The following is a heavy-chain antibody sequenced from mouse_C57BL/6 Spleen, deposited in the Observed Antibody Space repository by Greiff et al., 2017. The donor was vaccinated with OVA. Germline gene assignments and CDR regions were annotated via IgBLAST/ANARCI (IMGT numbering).Heavy chain of an antibody. V-gene: IGHV1-52*01. CDR2: IDPSDSDT. CDR3: ASSIYYGNYDYFYY. D-gene: IGHD2-1*01. J-gene: IGHJ2*01. CDR1: GYTFTSYW. Sequence: QVQLQQPGAELVRPGSSVKLSCKASGYTFTSYWMHWVKQRPIQGLEWIGNIDPSDSDTHYNQKFKDKATLTVDKSSSTAYMQLSSLTSEDSAVYYWASSIYYGNYDYFYYWGQGTTLTVSS.